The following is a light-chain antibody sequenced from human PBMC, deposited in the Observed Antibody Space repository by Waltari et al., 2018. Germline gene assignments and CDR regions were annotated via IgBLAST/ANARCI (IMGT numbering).Light chain of an antibody. CDR1: QSVSSK. J-gene: IGKJ2*01. Sequence: EIVLTQSPATLSLSPGERATLSCRASQSVSSKLDWYQQKPGQAPRLLMYDASNRATGIPARFSGSGSGTDFTLTISSLEPEDFAVYYCHQRNNWPFTFGQGTKLEIK. CDR2: DAS. V-gene: IGKV3-11*01. CDR3: HQRNNWPFT.